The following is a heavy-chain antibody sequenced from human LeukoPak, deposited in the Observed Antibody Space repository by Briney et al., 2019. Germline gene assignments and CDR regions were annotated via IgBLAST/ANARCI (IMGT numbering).Heavy chain of an antibody. CDR1: GYTFSAFY. CDR3: ASDMTGGIWARATSFDP. V-gene: IGHV1-2*02. J-gene: IGHJ5*02. Sequence: ASGKVACKTAGYTFSAFYMHWLRQAPGKGPEWMGCINPDSGGSEYGQKFQGRVTFTSDTSSTTIYMEVRSLKSDDTAVYYCASDMTGGIWARATSFDPWGQGTLVTVSS. D-gene: IGHD1-14*01. CDR2: INPDSGGS.